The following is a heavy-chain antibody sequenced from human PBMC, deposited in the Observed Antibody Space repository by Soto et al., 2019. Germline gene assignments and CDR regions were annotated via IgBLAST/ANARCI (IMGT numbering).Heavy chain of an antibody. J-gene: IGHJ3*01. V-gene: IGHV3-48*02. CDR2: ISPSNTTI. CDR3: ARVGRGFCSSTRCYTDGFDL. CDR1: GFTFSLYT. D-gene: IGHD2-2*01. Sequence: GGSLRLSCEASGFTFSLYTMNWVRQAPGKGLEWLSYISPSNTTIYYADSVKGRFTISRDNAKNSLHLQMNSRRDDDTAVYFCARVGRGFCSSTRCYTDGFDLWGQGTVVTVSS.